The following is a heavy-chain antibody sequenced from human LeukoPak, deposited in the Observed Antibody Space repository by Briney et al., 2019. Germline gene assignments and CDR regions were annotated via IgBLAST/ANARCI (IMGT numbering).Heavy chain of an antibody. V-gene: IGHV1-69*13. J-gene: IGHJ4*02. CDR3: ARRGTRFLEWLPFDY. CDR1: GGTFSSYA. Sequence: SVKVSCKASGGTFSSYAISWVRQAPGQGLEWMGGIIPIFGTANYAQKFQGRVTITADESTSTAYMELSSLRSEDTAVYYCARRGTRFLEWLPFDYWGQGTLVTVSS. D-gene: IGHD3-3*01. CDR2: IIPIFGTA.